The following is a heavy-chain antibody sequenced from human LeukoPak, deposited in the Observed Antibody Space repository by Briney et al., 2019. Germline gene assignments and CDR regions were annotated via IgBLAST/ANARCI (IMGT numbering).Heavy chain of an antibody. V-gene: IGHV3-30*18. CDR1: GFTFSSYG. CDR3: AKSLGGYWSSTSCPYYYYGMDV. CDR2: ISYDGSNK. Sequence: GRSLRLSCAASGFTFSSYGMNWVRQAPGKGLEWVAVISYDGSNKYYADSVKGRFTISRDNSKSTLYLQMNSLRAEDTAVYYCAKSLGGYWSSTSCPYYYYGMDVWGKGTTVTVSS. D-gene: IGHD2-2*01. J-gene: IGHJ6*04.